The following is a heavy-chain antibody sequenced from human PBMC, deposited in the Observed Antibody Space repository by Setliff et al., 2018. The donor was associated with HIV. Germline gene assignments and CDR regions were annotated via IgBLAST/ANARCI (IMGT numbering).Heavy chain of an antibody. D-gene: IGHD3-16*01. Sequence: APVKVSCKASGNTFISYGISWVRQAPGQGLEWMGWISPYNGNTKYSKKFQGRVTVTTDKSTSTAYMELRSLRFDDTAVYYCARVVQGFASERFTLKNWFDPWGQGTLVTVSS. J-gene: IGHJ5*02. CDR3: ARVVQGFASERFTLKNWFDP. V-gene: IGHV1-18*01. CDR1: GNTFISYG. CDR2: ISPYNGNT.